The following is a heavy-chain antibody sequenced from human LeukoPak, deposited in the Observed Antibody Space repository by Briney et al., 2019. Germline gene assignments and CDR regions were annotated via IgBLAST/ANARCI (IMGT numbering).Heavy chain of an antibody. CDR3: ARDHNYDSSGYYHNFDY. CDR2: INAGNGNT. D-gene: IGHD3-22*01. J-gene: IGHJ4*02. CDR1: GYTFTSYA. V-gene: IGHV1-3*01. Sequence: ASVKVSCKASGYTFTSYAMHWVRQAPGQRLEWMGWINAGNGNTKYSQKFQGRVTITRDTSASTAYMELSSLRSEDTAVYYCARDHNYDSSGYYHNFDYWGQGTLVTVSS.